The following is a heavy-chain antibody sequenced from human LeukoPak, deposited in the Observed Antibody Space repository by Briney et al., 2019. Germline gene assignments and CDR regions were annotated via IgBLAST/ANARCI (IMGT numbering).Heavy chain of an antibody. V-gene: IGHV3-48*01. CDR1: GFTFSSYS. D-gene: IGHD4-11*01. J-gene: IGHJ4*02. Sequence: GGSLRLSCAASGFTFSSYSMNWVRQAPGKGLEWVSYISSSSSTIYYADSVKGRFTISRDNAKNSLYLQMNSLRAEDTAVYYCARDQVVNTVTTTFDYWGQGTLVTVSS. CDR2: ISSSSSTI. CDR3: ARDQVVNTVTTTFDY.